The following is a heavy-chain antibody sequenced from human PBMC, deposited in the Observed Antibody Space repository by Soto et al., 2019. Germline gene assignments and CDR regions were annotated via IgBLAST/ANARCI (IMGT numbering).Heavy chain of an antibody. V-gene: IGHV1-18*01. Sequence: GASVKVSCKASGYTFTSYGISWVRQAPGQGLEWMGWISAYNGNTNYAQKLQGRVTMTTDTSTSTAYMELRSLRSDDTAVYYCAREHHFSGSYFDWFDPWGQGTLVTVSS. CDR3: AREHHFSGSYFDWFDP. CDR2: ISAYNGNT. CDR1: GYTFTSYG. J-gene: IGHJ5*02. D-gene: IGHD1-26*01.